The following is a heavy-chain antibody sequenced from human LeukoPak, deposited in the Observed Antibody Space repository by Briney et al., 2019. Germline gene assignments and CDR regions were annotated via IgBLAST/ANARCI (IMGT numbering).Heavy chain of an antibody. J-gene: IGHJ4*02. D-gene: IGHD3-22*01. CDR1: GFTFSDYY. V-gene: IGHV3-11*01. CDR3: ARVGRSFYYDSSGYLDY. CDR2: ISSSGSTI. Sequence: GGSLRLSCAASGFTFSDYYMSWIRQAPGKGLEWVSYISSSGSTIYYADSVKGRFTISRDDAKNSLYLQMNSLRAEDTAVYYCARVGRSFYYDSSGYLDYWGQGTLVTVSS.